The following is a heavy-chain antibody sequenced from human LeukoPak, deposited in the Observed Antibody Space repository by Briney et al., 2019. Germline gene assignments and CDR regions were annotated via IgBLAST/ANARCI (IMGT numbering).Heavy chain of an antibody. CDR2: ISYDGSNK. V-gene: IGHV3-30-3*01. Sequence: GGSLGLSCATSGFTFSSYAMHWVRQAPGKGLEWVAVISYDGSNKYYADSVKGRFTISRDNSKNTLYLQMNSLRAEDTAVYYCARGSTVTTYGAFDYWGQGTLVTVSS. J-gene: IGHJ4*02. CDR3: ARGSTVTTYGAFDY. D-gene: IGHD4-17*01. CDR1: GFTFSSYA.